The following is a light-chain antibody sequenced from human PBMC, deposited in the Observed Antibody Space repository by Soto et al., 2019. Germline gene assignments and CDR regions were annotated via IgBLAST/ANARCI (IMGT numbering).Light chain of an antibody. J-gene: IGKJ4*01. Sequence: EIVLTQSPGTLSLSPGERATLSCRASQSVSNNYLAWYQQKPGQAPRLLIYGASNRATGIPDRFSGSGSGTEFTLTISSLQPDDIATYYCQQYSAYPVTFGGGTKVDIK. CDR2: GAS. V-gene: IGKV3-20*01. CDR3: QQYSAYPVT. CDR1: QSVSNNY.